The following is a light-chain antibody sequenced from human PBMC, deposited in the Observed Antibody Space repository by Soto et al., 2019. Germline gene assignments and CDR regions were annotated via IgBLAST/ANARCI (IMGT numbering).Light chain of an antibody. CDR1: SSDVGDYHY. CDR2: EVS. V-gene: IGLV2-14*01. CDR3: TSFTSRFTLV. Sequence: QSVLTQPASVSGSPGQSITISCTGTSSDVGDYHYVSWYQQHPDKAPKLMIYEVSHRPSGVSDRFSGSKSGNTASLTISGLQAEDEADYYCTSFTSRFTLVFGGGTKLTVL. J-gene: IGLJ2*01.